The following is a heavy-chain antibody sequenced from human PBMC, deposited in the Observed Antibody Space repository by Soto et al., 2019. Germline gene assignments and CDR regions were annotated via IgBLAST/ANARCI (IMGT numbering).Heavy chain of an antibody. V-gene: IGHV4-31*03. CDR1: GGSINSATNY. CDR3: ARQYSGYDKNRWDH. D-gene: IGHD5-12*01. CDR2: IYYSGTT. J-gene: IGHJ4*02. Sequence: QVQLQESGPGLVKPSQTLSLTCTVSGGSINSATNYWSWIRQHPVKGLEWIGYIYYSGTTYYNPSLKSRFKLSLDRSKNQFFLRLSSVPAADTAVYYCARQYSGYDKNRWDHWGQGALVTVSS.